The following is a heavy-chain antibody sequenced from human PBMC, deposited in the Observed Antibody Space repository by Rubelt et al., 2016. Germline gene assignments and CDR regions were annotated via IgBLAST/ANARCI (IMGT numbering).Heavy chain of an antibody. Sequence: QVQLQESGPGLVKPSETLSLTCTVSGYSISSGYYWSWVRQPPGKGLEWIGHIYYSGSTNYNPSLKSRVTISVDTSKNQFSLQLSSVTAADTAVYYCAASAVSIAAFDIWGQGTMVTVSS. CDR1: GYSISSGYY. D-gene: IGHD2-8*01. CDR3: AASAVSIAAFDI. V-gene: IGHV4-61*01. J-gene: IGHJ3*02. CDR2: IYYSGST.